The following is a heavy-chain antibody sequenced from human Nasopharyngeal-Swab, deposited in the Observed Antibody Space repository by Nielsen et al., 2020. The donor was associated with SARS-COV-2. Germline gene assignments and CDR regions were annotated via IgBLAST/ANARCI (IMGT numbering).Heavy chain of an antibody. V-gene: IGHV1-2*04. D-gene: IGHD2-21*02. CDR1: GYTFTGYY. J-gene: IGHJ3*02. CDR3: ARSHIVVVTDAFDI. Sequence: ASVKVSCKASGYTFTGYYMHWVRQAPGQGFEWMGWINPNSGGTNYAQKFQGWVTMTRDTSISTAYMELSRLRSDDTAVYYCARSHIVVVTDAFDIWGQGTMVTVSS. CDR2: INPNSGGT.